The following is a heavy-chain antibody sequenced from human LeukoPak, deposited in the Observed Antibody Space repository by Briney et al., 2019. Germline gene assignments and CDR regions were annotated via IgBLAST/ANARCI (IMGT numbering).Heavy chain of an antibody. CDR3: ARDPSNTSGRNPDFDY. Sequence: ASVKVSCKASGYSLTRYAIMWVRQAPGHGLEWMGGISTYNVDTNYAQQLQGRVTMTTDTSTSTAYMELRSLTSDDTAVYYCARDPSNTSGRNPDFDYWGQGTLVTVSS. D-gene: IGHD6-19*01. J-gene: IGHJ4*02. V-gene: IGHV1-18*01. CDR2: ISTYNVDT. CDR1: GYSLTRYA.